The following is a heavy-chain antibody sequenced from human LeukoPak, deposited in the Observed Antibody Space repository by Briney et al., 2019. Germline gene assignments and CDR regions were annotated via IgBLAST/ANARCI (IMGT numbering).Heavy chain of an antibody. V-gene: IGHV3-7*01. CDR3: ATAPASVDSS. D-gene: IGHD3-3*01. CDR2: LNPDVTQT. J-gene: IGHJ5*02. CDR1: RVTFTRFW. Sequence: PVGSLRLSCAPPRVTFTRFWLTCVRESPEKGVEWVANLNPDVTQTPYVHSVEGRFAISRDNAKTSVFLLITSLSAEDTAMYYCATAPASVDSSWGQGTLVAVSS.